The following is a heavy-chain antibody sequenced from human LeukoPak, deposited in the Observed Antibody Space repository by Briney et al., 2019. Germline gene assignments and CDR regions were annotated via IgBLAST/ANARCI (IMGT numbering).Heavy chain of an antibody. V-gene: IGHV3-23*01. CDR2: ISGSGGST. J-gene: IGHJ4*02. CDR1: GFTFSSYA. CDR3: AKVVPYYDFWSGYPFDY. Sequence: GGSLRLSCAASGFTFSSYAMSWIRQAPGKGLEWVSAISGSGGSTYYADSVKGRFTISRDNSKNTLYLQMNSLRAEDTAVYYCAKVVPYYDFWSGYPFDYWGQGTLDTVSS. D-gene: IGHD3-3*01.